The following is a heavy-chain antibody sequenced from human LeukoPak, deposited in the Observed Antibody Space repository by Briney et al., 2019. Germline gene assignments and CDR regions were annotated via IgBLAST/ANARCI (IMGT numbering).Heavy chain of an antibody. CDR1: GFTFSDYY. J-gene: IGHJ4*02. CDR3: ARESHRLIAP. D-gene: IGHD2-21*01. V-gene: IGHV3-11*01. CDR2: ISSSGSTI. Sequence: PSGSLRLSCAASGFTFSDYYMSWIGQAPGKGLDWVSYISSSGSTIYYADSVKGRFTISRDNAKNSLYLQMNSLRAEDTAVYYCARESHRLIAPWGQGTLVTVSS.